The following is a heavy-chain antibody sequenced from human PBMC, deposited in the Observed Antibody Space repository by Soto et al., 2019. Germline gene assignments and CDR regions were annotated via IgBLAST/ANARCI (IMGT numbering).Heavy chain of an antibody. CDR1: CGSVSSGSYY. J-gene: IGHJ6*02. Sequence: SATLYLTCTVSCGSVSSGSYYWSWIRQPPGKGLEWIGYIYYSGSTNYNPSLKSRVTISVDTSKNQFSLKLSSVTAADTAVYYCARDLSVPAANYYYYYGMDVWGQGTTVTVSS. V-gene: IGHV4-61*01. CDR2: IYYSGST. D-gene: IGHD2-2*01. CDR3: ARDLSVPAANYYYYYGMDV.